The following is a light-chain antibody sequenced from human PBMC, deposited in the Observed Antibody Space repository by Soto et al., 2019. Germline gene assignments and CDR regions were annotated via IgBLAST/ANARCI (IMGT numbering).Light chain of an antibody. Sequence: IQMTQSASTLSASVGDRVTITCRASQSISSWLAWYQQKPGKAPKLLIYKASSLESGVPSRFSGSGSGTEFTLTISSLQPDDFATYYCQQYNSYSPLTFGGGTKVDIK. V-gene: IGKV1-5*03. CDR1: QSISSW. CDR2: KAS. CDR3: QQYNSYSPLT. J-gene: IGKJ4*01.